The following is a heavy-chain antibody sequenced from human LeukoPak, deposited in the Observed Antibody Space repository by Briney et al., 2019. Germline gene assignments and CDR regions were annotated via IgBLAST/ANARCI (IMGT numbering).Heavy chain of an antibody. Sequence: ASVKVSCKASGYTFTSYGISWVRQAPGQGLEWMGWISAYNGNTNYAQKLQGRVTMTTDTSTSTAYRELRSLRSDDTAVYYCARDLVGATPLDYWGQGTLVTVSS. J-gene: IGHJ4*02. CDR1: GYTFTSYG. CDR3: ARDLVGATPLDY. CDR2: ISAYNGNT. V-gene: IGHV1-18*01. D-gene: IGHD1-26*01.